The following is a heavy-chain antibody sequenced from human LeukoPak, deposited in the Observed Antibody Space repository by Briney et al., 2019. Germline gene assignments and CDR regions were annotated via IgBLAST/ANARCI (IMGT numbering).Heavy chain of an antibody. Sequence: GGSRRLSCVASGFSMSSYWMSWVRQAPGRGREWVAIIKKDESEKNCGDSVKGRVTLSTDNAKNSLYLQMSSLRDEDTAVYYCARVGRWHDDSVLDYWGQGTLVTVSS. D-gene: IGHD1-1*01. CDR3: ARVGRWHDDSVLDY. V-gene: IGHV3-7*01. CDR2: IKKDESEK. J-gene: IGHJ4*02. CDR1: GFSMSSYW.